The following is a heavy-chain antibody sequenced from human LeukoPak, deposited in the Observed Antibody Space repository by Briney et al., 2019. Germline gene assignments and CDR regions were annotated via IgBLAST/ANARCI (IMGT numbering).Heavy chain of an antibody. Sequence: GASVTVSCKASGYTFTSYGISWVRQAPGQGLEWMGWISAYNGNTNYAQKLQGRVTMTTDTSTSTAYMELRSLRSDDTAVYYCARDHYYGSGSYYKVDYWGQGTLVTVSS. D-gene: IGHD3-10*01. V-gene: IGHV1-18*01. CDR2: ISAYNGNT. CDR3: ARDHYYGSGSYYKVDY. J-gene: IGHJ4*02. CDR1: GYTFTSYG.